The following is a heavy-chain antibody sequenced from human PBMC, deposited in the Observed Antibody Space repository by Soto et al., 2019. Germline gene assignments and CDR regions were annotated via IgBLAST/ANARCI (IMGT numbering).Heavy chain of an antibody. CDR3: VRPNFGALTHFDF. V-gene: IGHV5-51*01. CDR1: GYTFTNYW. Sequence: GESLKISCKAIGYTFTNYWIGWVRQTPGKGLEWMGIIFPGDSDTRYNPSFEGQVTVSADESVSTAYLQWNTLKASDTAMYYCVRPNFGALTHFDFWGQGTLVTVSS. CDR2: IFPGDSDT. J-gene: IGHJ4*02. D-gene: IGHD3-16*01.